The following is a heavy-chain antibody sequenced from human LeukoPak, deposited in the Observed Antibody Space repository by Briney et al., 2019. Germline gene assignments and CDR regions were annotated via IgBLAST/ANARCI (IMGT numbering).Heavy chain of an antibody. V-gene: IGHV4-34*01. Sequence: SETLSLTCPVYGGSSNPQHSSWIRQAPGKRLEWIGEIKHSGSTNYNPSLKSRFTISVDTSKHHVSLKLSSVTAADTALYYCARGTTVTTFEAETYYYYYIDVWGKGTTVAVSS. CDR2: IKHSGST. CDR3: ARGTTVTTFEAETYYYYYIDV. CDR1: GGSSNPQH. D-gene: IGHD4-17*01. J-gene: IGHJ6*03.